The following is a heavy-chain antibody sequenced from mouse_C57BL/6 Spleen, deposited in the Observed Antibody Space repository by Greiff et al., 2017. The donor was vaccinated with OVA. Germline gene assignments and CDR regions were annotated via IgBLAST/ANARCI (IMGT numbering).Heavy chain of an antibody. D-gene: IGHD6-1*01. CDR1: GYTFTDYE. Sequence: QVQLKQSGAELVRPGASVTLSCKASGYTFTDYEMHWVKQTPVHGLEWIGAIDPETGGTAYNQKFKGKAILTADKSSSTAYMELRSLTSEDSAVYYCTRCRGYFDYRGQGTTLTVSS. V-gene: IGHV1-15*01. J-gene: IGHJ2*01. CDR3: TRCRGYFDY. CDR2: IDPETGGT.